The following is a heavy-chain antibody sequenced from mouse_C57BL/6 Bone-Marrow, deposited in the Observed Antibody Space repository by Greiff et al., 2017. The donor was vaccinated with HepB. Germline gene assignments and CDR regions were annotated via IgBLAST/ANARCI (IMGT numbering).Heavy chain of an antibody. CDR1: GYTFTSYW. V-gene: IGHV1-69*01. J-gene: IGHJ2*01. CDR3: ARHYGSSPFDW. Sequence: QVQLQQSGAELVMPGASVKLSCKASGYTFTSYWMHWVKQRPGQGLEWIGEIDPSDSYTNYNQKFKGKSTLTVDKSSSTAYMQLSSLTSEDSAVYYCARHYGSSPFDWWGQGTTLTVSS. CDR2: IDPSDSYT. D-gene: IGHD1-1*01.